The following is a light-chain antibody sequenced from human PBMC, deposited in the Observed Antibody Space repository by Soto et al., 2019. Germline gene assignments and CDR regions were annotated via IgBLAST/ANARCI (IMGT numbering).Light chain of an antibody. J-gene: IGKJ1*01. CDR3: QQYGSSGT. V-gene: IGKV3-15*01. CDR1: QTVGSN. CDR2: GAS. Sequence: EIVMTQSPATLSVSPWERATLSCRASQTVGSNLAWYQQKPGQAPRLLVYGASTRATGIPVRFSGSGSGTEFTLTISSLQSEDFAVYYCQQYGSSGTFGQGTKVDIK.